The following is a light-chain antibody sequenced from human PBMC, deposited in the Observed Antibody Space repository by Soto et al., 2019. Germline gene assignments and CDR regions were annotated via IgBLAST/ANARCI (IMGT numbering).Light chain of an antibody. CDR1: NIGSKR. J-gene: IGLJ1*01. CDR2: DDR. Sequence: SYELAQPPSVSVAPGQTARVTCGGNNIGSKRVNWYQQKPGQAPVLVVYDDRDRPSGIPERFSGSNSGNTATLTISRVEDGDEAAYYCQVWDSSSDHYVFGTGTKLTVL. V-gene: IGLV3-21*02. CDR3: QVWDSSSDHYV.